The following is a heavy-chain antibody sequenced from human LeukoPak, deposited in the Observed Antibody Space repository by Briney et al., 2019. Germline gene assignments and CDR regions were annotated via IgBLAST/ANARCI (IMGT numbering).Heavy chain of an antibody. CDR2: ISGSGATT. D-gene: IGHD3-3*01. V-gene: IGHV3-23*01. Sequence: GGSLRLSCAASGFTFSTFNDHAMTWVRQAPGKGLERVSIISGSGATTYYAESVKGRFTISRDNSKNTLYLQMKSLRAEDTAVYYCARDMVPRGRVLTSAFDTWGRGTMVTVSS. CDR3: ARDMVPRGRVLTSAFDT. CDR1: GFTFSTFNDHA. J-gene: IGHJ3*02.